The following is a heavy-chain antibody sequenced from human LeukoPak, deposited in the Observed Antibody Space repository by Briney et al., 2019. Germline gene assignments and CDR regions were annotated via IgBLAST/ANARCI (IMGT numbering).Heavy chain of an antibody. J-gene: IGHJ4*02. CDR3: ARELSGYVRD. V-gene: IGHV4-30-4*01. Sequence: SQTLSLTCTVSGGSISSGDYYWSWIRQPPGKGLEWIGYIYYSGSTYYNPSLKSRVTISVDTSKNQFSLELSSVTAADTAVYYCARELSGYVRDWGQGTLVTVCS. CDR2: IYYSGST. D-gene: IGHD5-12*01. CDR1: GGSISSGDYY.